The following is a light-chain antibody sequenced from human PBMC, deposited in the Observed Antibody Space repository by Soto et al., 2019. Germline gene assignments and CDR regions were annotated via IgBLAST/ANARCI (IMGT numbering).Light chain of an antibody. Sequence: DIQMAQSPPSLPASLGDRVTITCRASQGIRTDLNWYQQKPGKAPNPLIYSASSLQRGIPSMFSGSGSGTDFTLTISGLQPEDFATYCCQQSYITPYTFGQGTKLELK. V-gene: IGKV1-39*01. CDR1: QGIRTD. CDR2: SAS. J-gene: IGKJ2*01. CDR3: QQSYITPYT.